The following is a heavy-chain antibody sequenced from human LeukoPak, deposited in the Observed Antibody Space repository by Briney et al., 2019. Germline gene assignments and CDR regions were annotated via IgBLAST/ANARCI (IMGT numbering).Heavy chain of an antibody. D-gene: IGHD2-21*01. Sequence: SETLSLTCTVSGGSISSYYWSWIRQPPGKGLEWIGYIYYSGSTNYNPSLKSRVTISVDTSKNQFSLKLSSVTAADTAVYYCARDPLDSPYHFDYWGQGTLVTVSS. CDR2: IYYSGST. J-gene: IGHJ4*02. CDR3: ARDPLDSPYHFDY. V-gene: IGHV4-59*12. CDR1: GGSISSYY.